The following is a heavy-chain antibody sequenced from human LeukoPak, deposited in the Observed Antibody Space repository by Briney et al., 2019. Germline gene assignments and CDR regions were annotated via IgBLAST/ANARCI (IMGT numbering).Heavy chain of an antibody. CDR3: ARRPDVLSYAFHV. Sequence: SETLSLTCTVSGGSITSSSSYWGWIRQPPGEGLEWIGFIHYTGSPYSNPSLKSRVTISVDASKSQFSLKLSSVTAADTAVYYCARRPDVLSYAFHVWGQGTMVTVSS. CDR1: GGSITSSSSY. J-gene: IGHJ3*01. D-gene: IGHD3-9*01. CDR2: IHYTGSP. V-gene: IGHV4-39*01.